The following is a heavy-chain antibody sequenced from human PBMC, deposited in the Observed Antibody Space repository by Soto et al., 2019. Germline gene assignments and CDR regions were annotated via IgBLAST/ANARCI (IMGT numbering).Heavy chain of an antibody. CDR2: INAGNGNT. CDR1: GYTFTSYA. CDR3: ARLAYDYIWGSYRPAAEYFQH. V-gene: IGHV1-3*01. D-gene: IGHD3-16*02. Sequence: ASVKLSCKASGYTFTSYAMHWVRQAPGQRLEWMGWINAGNGNTKYSQKFQGRVTITRDTSASTAYMELSSLRSEDTAVYYCARLAYDYIWGSYRPAAEYFQHWGQGTLVTVSS. J-gene: IGHJ1*01.